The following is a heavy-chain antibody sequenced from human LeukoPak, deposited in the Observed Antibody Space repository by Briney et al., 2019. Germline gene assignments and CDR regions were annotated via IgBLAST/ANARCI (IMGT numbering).Heavy chain of an antibody. CDR3: VRRVRYFGQNDY. D-gene: IGHD3-9*01. J-gene: IGHJ4*02. V-gene: IGHV4-59*08. Sequence: SETLSLTCTVSGASMRDYYWSWIRQPPGKGLEGIGYIYYTGSTNYNPSLKSRVTMSVDTSKNQLSLKLSSVTAPDSAVYYCVRRVRYFGQNDYWGQGTLVTVSS. CDR1: GASMRDYY. CDR2: IYYTGST.